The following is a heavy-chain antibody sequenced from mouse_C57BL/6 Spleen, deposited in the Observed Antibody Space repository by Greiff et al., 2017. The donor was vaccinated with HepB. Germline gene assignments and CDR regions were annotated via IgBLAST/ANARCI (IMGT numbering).Heavy chain of an antibody. CDR2: IRNKANGYTT. D-gene: IGHD4-1*01. J-gene: IGHJ2*01. CDR3: GRYPLTAYYFDY. CDR1: GFTFTDYY. V-gene: IGHV7-3*01. Sequence: EVQLQESGGGLVQPGGSLSLSCAASGFTFTDYYMSWVRQPPGKALEWLGFIRNKANGYTTEYSASVKGRFTISRDNSQSILYLPMNALRAEDSATYYCGRYPLTAYYFDYWGQGTTLTVSS.